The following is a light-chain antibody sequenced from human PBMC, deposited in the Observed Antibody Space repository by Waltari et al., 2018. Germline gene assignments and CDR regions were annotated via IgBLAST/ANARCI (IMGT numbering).Light chain of an antibody. V-gene: IGLV2-14*03. Sequence: QSALTQPASVSGSPGQSITISCTGTSSDVGGYKYVSWHQQHPGKAPKLIIYDVSNRPAGVSNRFSGSKSGNTASLTISGLQAEDEADYYCSSYTTSSSLYVFGTGTKVTVV. CDR1: SSDVGGYKY. J-gene: IGLJ1*01. CDR3: SSYTTSSSLYV. CDR2: DVS.